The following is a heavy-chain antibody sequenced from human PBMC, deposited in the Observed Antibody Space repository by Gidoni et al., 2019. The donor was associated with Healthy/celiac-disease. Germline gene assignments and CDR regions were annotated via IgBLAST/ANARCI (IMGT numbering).Heavy chain of an antibody. CDR3: AKHFGEWELPLLM. J-gene: IGHJ4*02. V-gene: IGHV3-23*01. CDR1: GFTFSSYA. Sequence: EVQLLESGGGLVQPGGSLRLSCAASGFTFSSYAMSWVRQAPGKGLEWVSAISGSCGSTYYADSVKGRFTISRDNSKNTLYLQMNSLRAEDTAVYYCAKHFGEWELPLLMWGQGTLVTVSS. D-gene: IGHD1-26*01. CDR2: ISGSCGST.